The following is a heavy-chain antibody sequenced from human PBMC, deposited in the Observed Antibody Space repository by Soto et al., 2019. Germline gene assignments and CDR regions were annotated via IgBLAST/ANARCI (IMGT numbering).Heavy chain of an antibody. CDR3: ARLVFHCLRGSCDDYNFYGLDV. D-gene: IGHD2-15*01. J-gene: IGHJ6*02. Sequence: SETLSLTCTVSGGSISSTDHYWGWVRHPPGKGLEWLGSIYYAGSTFHNPSLKRRATISVHTTSNQFSLRLSSVTASDTAVYYCARLVFHCLRGSCDDYNFYGLDVWGQGTTVTVSS. V-gene: IGHV4-39*01. CDR2: IYYAGST. CDR1: GGSISSTDHY.